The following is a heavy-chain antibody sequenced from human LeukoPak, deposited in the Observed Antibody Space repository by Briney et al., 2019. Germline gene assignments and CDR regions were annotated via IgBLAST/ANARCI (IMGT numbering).Heavy chain of an antibody. D-gene: IGHD3-22*01. J-gene: IGHJ6*03. V-gene: IGHV5-51*01. CDR2: IYPGDSDT. CDR1: GYSFTSYW. Sequence: GESLQISCQGSGYSFTSYWIGWVRQMPGKGLEWMGIIYPGDSDTRDSPSFQGQVTISADKSISTAYLQWSSLKASDTAMYYCARLAITTEDYYYYYYMDVWGKGTTVTVSS. CDR3: ARLAITTEDYYYYYYMDV.